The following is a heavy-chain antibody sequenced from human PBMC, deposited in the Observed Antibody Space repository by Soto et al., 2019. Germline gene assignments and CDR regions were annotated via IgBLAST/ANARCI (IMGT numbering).Heavy chain of an antibody. CDR1: GFTFSNYW. V-gene: IGHV3-74*01. CDR2: IKTDGSDT. CDR3: ARPRTSDWAYDI. Sequence: EVQLVESGGGVVQPGGSLRLSCAASGFTFSNYWMHWVRQSPGKGLVWVSRIKTDGSDTHYADSVTGRFTISRDNAKNTLYLQMNSLRDEDTAVYYCARPRTSDWAYDIWGQGKMVIVSS. D-gene: IGHD3-9*01. J-gene: IGHJ3*02.